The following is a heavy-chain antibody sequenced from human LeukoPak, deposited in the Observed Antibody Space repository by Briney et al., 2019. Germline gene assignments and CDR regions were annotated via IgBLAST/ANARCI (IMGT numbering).Heavy chain of an antibody. CDR1: GFTFSSYA. CDR2: IRGSGSGA. J-gene: IGHJ4*02. Sequence: PGGSLRLSCAASGFTFSSYAMSWVRQAPGKGLEWVSGIRGSGSGANYADSVRGRFTISRDNSKNTLYLQMNTLRADDTAVYYCAKDWTRTGTNFFDYWGQGTLVTVSS. D-gene: IGHD1-1*01. CDR3: AKDWTRTGTNFFDY. V-gene: IGHV3-23*01.